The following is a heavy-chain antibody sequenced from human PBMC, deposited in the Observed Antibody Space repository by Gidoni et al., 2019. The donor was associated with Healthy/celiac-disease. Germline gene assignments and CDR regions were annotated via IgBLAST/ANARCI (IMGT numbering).Heavy chain of an antibody. CDR1: GFTVSSNY. V-gene: IGHV3-53*01. J-gene: IGHJ6*03. CDR2: IYSGGST. CDR3: ARNYEGENYYYMDV. Sequence: EVQLVESGGGLIQPGGSLRLSCAASGFTVSSNYMNWVRQAPGKGLEWVSVIYSGGSTYYADSVKGRFTISRDNSKSTLYLQMNSLRAEDTAVYYCARNYEGENYYYMDVWGKGTTVTVSS. D-gene: IGHD1-7*01.